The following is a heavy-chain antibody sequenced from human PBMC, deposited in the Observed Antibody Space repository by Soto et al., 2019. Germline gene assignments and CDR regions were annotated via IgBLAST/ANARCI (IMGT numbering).Heavy chain of an antibody. CDR3: ARGMYGDY. D-gene: IGHD2-8*01. Sequence: QVHLVQSGAEVKKPGASVKVSCKGSGYGFTTYGITWVRQAPGQGLEWMAWISAHNGNTNYAQKLQGRATVTRDTSTSTASLEPRSLRSDDTAVYYCARGMYGDYWGQGALVTGSS. J-gene: IGHJ4*02. V-gene: IGHV1-18*01. CDR1: GYGFTTYG. CDR2: ISAHNGNT.